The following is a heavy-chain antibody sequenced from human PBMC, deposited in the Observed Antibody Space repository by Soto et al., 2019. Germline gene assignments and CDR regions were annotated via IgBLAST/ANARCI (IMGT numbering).Heavy chain of an antibody. Sequence: PSETLSLTCTVSGGSISSGGYYWSWIRQHPGKGLEWIGYIYYSGSTYYNPSLKSRVTISVDTSKNQFSLKLSSVTAADTAVYYCARDVEVGQLQNCFDPWGQRTLVTVSS. D-gene: IGHD2-15*01. CDR1: GGSISSGGYY. V-gene: IGHV4-31*03. CDR2: IYYSGST. J-gene: IGHJ5*02. CDR3: ARDVEVGQLQNCFDP.